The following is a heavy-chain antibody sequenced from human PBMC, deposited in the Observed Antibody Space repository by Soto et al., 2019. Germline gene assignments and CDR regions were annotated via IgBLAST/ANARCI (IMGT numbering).Heavy chain of an antibody. V-gene: IGHV4-30-2*01. J-gene: IGHJ6*02. CDR1: GGSISSGGYS. D-gene: IGHD3-10*01. CDR2: IYHSGST. Sequence: PSETLSLTCAVSGGSISSGGYSWSWIRQPPGKGLEWIGYIYHSGSTYYNPSLKSRVTISVDGSKNQFSLKLSSVTAADTAVYYCARVGYYGSGGSYYYYGMDFWGQGTTVTVSS. CDR3: ARVGYYGSGGSYYYYGMDF.